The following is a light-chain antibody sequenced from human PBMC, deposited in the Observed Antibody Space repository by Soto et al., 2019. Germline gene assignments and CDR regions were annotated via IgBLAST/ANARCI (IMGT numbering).Light chain of an antibody. CDR1: QGISSY. Sequence: DIQLTQSPSFLSASVGDRVTITCRACQGISSYLAWYQQKPGKAPKLLIYAASTLQSGVPSRFSGSGSGTEFTLTISSLQPEDFATYYCQQLNTYPRTFGQGTKVDIK. CDR2: AAS. J-gene: IGKJ1*01. V-gene: IGKV1-9*01. CDR3: QQLNTYPRT.